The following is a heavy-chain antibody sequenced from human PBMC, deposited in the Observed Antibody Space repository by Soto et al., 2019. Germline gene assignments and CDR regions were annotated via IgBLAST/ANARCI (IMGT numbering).Heavy chain of an antibody. CDR1: GFSLSISGVG. D-gene: IGHD2-15*01. Sequence: QITLKESGPTLVKPTQTLTVTCTFSGFSLSISGVGVGWIRQPPGKSLEWLALIYWDGDKRYSPFLKSRLTITKDTSENQVVLTLTNMDPVDTATYYCAHKGGRGAGMDVWGQGTTVTVSS. J-gene: IGHJ6*02. CDR3: AHKGGRGAGMDV. CDR2: IYWDGDK. V-gene: IGHV2-5*02.